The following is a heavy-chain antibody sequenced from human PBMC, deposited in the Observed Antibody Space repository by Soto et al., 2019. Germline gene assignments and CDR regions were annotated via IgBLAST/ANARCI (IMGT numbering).Heavy chain of an antibody. CDR1: GFTFSSYA. CDR3: ARPTTDPNTIYGMDV. D-gene: IGHD4-4*01. CDR2: ISYDGSNK. V-gene: IGHV3-30-3*01. Sequence: QVQLVESGGGVVQPGRSLRLSCAASGFTFSSYATHWVRQAPGKGLERVAVISYDGSNKYYADSVKGRFTISSDNSKHTLYLQMNSLRAEDTAVYYCARPTTDPNTIYGMDVWGQGTTVTVAS. J-gene: IGHJ6*02.